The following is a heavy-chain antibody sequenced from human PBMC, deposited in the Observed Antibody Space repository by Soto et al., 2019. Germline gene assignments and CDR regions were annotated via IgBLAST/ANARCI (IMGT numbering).Heavy chain of an antibody. CDR3: ARERTGYYRRFDY. Sequence: GGSLRLSCAASGFTFSSYSMNWVRQAPGKGLEWVSSISSSSSYIYYADSVKGRFTISRDNAKNSLYLQMNSLRAEDTAVYYCARERTGYYRRFDYWGQGTLVTVSS. CDR2: ISSSSSYI. J-gene: IGHJ4*02. D-gene: IGHD3-9*01. V-gene: IGHV3-21*01. CDR1: GFTFSSYS.